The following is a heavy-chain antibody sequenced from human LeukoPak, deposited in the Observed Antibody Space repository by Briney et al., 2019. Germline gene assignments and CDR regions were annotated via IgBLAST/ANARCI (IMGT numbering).Heavy chain of an antibody. V-gene: IGHV4-34*01. CDR3: AFSLTLGYCSSTSCYQNDY. CDR1: GGSFSNYY. CDR2: INHSGST. J-gene: IGHJ4*02. D-gene: IGHD2-2*01. Sequence: SETLSLTCAVYGGSFSNYYWTWIRQPPGKGLEWIGEINHSGSTNYNPSLKGRLTISVDTSKNQFSLKLSSVTAADTAVYYCAFSLTLGYCSSTSCYQNDYWGQGTLVTVSS.